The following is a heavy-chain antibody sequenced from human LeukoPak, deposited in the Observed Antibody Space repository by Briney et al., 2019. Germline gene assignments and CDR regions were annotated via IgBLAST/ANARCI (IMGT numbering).Heavy chain of an antibody. CDR3: AAYNPLYYGMDV. Sequence: WETLSLTCTVSGGSISSSYWSWIRQPAGKGLEWIGRVYSSGSTNYNPSLKSRVTMSVDTSKNHFSLKLSSVTAADTAVYYCAAYNPLYYGMDVWGQGTTVTVSS. CDR1: GGSISSSY. CDR2: VYSSGST. J-gene: IGHJ6*02. D-gene: IGHD5-24*01. V-gene: IGHV4-4*07.